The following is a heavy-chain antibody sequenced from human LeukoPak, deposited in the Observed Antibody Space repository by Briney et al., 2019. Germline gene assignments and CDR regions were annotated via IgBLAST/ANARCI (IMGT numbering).Heavy chain of an antibody. Sequence: GGSLRLSCAASGFTVSSNYMSWVRQAPGKGLEWVSDTSGSGVATYYADSVKGRFTISRDNSKNTLYLQMNSLRSEDTAVYYCARDHAVDEAFDVWGQGTMVTVSS. J-gene: IGHJ3*01. D-gene: IGHD3-9*01. CDR1: GFTVSSNY. V-gene: IGHV3-23*01. CDR3: ARDHAVDEAFDV. CDR2: TSGSGVAT.